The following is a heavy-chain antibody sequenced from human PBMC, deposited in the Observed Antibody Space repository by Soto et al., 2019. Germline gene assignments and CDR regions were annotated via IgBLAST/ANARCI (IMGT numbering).Heavy chain of an antibody. CDR2: VTTDKGKT. Sequence: QVQLVQSGPEVKKPGASVKVSCKTSGYTFTNIGISWVRQAPGQGLEWMGWVTTDKGKTTYAQKFQGRVTMTTDTSTSTAYMELRSLRSDDTAVYYCATRSPAFDYWGQGTLVTVSS. CDR1: GYTFTNIG. J-gene: IGHJ4*02. V-gene: IGHV1-18*01. CDR3: ATRSPAFDY.